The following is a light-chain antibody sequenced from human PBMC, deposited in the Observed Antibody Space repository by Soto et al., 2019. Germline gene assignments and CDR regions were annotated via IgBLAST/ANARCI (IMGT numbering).Light chain of an antibody. CDR2: EVS. V-gene: IGLV2-8*01. J-gene: IGLJ1*01. CDR3: SSYTGSNNLYV. CDR1: SSDVGGYNY. Sequence: QSALTQPPSASGSPGQSVTISCTGTSSDVGGYNYVSWYQQHPGKAPKLIIYEVSKWPSGVPDRFSDSKSGNTASLTVSGLQAEDEADYYCSSYTGSNNLYVFGTGTKVTVL.